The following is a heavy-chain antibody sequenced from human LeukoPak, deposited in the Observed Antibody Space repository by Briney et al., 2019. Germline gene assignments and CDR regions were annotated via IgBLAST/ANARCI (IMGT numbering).Heavy chain of an antibody. D-gene: IGHD4-23*01. J-gene: IGHJ6*03. CDR2: ISSSGSTI. CDR1: GFTFSSYE. CDR3: ASGGAGGFPYYYMDV. Sequence: GGSLRLSCAASGFTFSSYEMNWVRQAPGKGLEWVSYISSSGSTIYYADSVKGRFTISRDNAKNSLYLQMNSLRAEDTAVYYCASGGAGGFPYYYMDVWGKGTTVTVSS. V-gene: IGHV3-48*03.